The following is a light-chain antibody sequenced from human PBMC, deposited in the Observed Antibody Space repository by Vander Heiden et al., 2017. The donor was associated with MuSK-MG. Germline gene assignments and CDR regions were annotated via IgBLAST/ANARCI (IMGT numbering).Light chain of an antibody. Sequence: PGPSVTISCTGTSSDFGAYKYVSWYPQHPGNSPKLMIYDVSKRPSGVPERFSGSKSGNTASLTIAGFQAEKEADYYCCSYTDSGGFGGGIKVTVL. V-gene: IGLV2-11*01. CDR3: CSYTDSGG. J-gene: IGLJ2*01. CDR2: DVS. CDR1: SSDFGAYKY.